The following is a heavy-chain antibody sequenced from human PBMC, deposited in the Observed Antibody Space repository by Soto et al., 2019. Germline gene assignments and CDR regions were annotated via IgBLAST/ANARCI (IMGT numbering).Heavy chain of an antibody. Sequence: SETLSLTCTVSGGSISSSSYYWGWIRQPPGKGLEWIGSIYYSGSTYYNPSLKSRVTISVDTSKNQFSLKLSSVTAADTAVYYCARHSRKQSARGSSYYYYYMYVWGKGTTVTVS. V-gene: IGHV4-39*01. CDR1: GGSISSSSYY. D-gene: IGHD2-2*01. CDR2: IYYSGST. CDR3: ARHSRKQSARGSSYYYYYMYV. J-gene: IGHJ6*03.